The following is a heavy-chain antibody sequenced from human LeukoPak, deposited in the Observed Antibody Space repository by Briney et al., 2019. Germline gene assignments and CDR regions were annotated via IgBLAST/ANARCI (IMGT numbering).Heavy chain of an antibody. CDR3: VRRRDYYDT. D-gene: IGHD3-22*01. Sequence: SETLSLTCTVSVASLNNNFWTWIRQPPGKGLECIGYIYSSGSADYNPSLKSRVLISGDTSKNQISLNLTSVTAADAAVYFCVRRRDYYDTGGHGTLVTVS. J-gene: IGHJ4*01. CDR2: IYSSGSA. V-gene: IGHV4-59*08. CDR1: VASLNNNF.